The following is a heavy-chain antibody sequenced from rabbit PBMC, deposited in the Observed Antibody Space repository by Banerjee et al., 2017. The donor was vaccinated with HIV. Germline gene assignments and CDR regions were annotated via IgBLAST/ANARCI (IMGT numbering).Heavy chain of an antibody. V-gene: IGHV1S7*01. Sequence: QLKETGGGLVQPGGSLTLSCKASGFDFSSYYMSWVRQAPGKGLEWIGIIYAGKGSTDYASWVNGRFTISSDNAQNTVDLQMNSLTAADTATYFCARDQYIYGDAGDAYTGGNLWGQGTLVTVS. D-gene: IGHD6-1*01. CDR1: GFDFSSYY. CDR3: ARDQYIYGDAGDAYTGGNL. J-gene: IGHJ4*01. CDR2: IYAGKGST.